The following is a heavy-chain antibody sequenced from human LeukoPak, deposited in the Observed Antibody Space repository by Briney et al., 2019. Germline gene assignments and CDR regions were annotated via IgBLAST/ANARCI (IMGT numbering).Heavy chain of an antibody. J-gene: IGHJ4*02. CDR3: ARVWGPYSSSYYVYYFDS. CDR2: ISSRRSST. D-gene: IGHD6-13*01. Sequence: GGSLRLSCAASGFNFDDYAMTWVRQAPGKGLEWVSAISSRRSSTYYADSVKTRFTISRDNSRNTLYLHMSSLRAEDTATYYCARVWGPYSSSYYVYYFDSWGQGTLVTVSS. CDR1: GFNFDDYA. V-gene: IGHV3-23*01.